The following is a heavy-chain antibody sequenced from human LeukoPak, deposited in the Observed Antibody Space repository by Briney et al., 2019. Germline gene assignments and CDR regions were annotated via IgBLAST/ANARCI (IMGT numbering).Heavy chain of an antibody. Sequence: SETLSLTCGVSGGSISGGDYYWSWIRQHPGKGLEWIGYVSYSGATYYNPSLKSRVTISVDTSKNQFSLKLSSVTAADTAVYYCARDWEVIIVGARRAFDIWGQGTMVTVSS. CDR1: GGSISGGDYY. CDR3: ARDWEVIIVGARRAFDI. J-gene: IGHJ3*02. CDR2: VSYSGAT. V-gene: IGHV4-31*11. D-gene: IGHD1-26*01.